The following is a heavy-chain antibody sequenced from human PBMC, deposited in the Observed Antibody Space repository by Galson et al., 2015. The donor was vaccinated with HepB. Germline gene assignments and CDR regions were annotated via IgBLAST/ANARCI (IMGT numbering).Heavy chain of an antibody. J-gene: IGHJ4*02. CDR1: GFTITNYA. CDR2: NRGNGGGT. V-gene: IGHV3-23*01. CDR3: AQARYSYAFY. D-gene: IGHD5-18*01. Sequence: SLRLSCAASGFTITNYAMTWVRQAPGKGLEWVPGNRGNGGGTYYADSVRGRFTISRDNFKNTLYLQMNSLRAEDTAVYYCAQARYSYAFYWGQGTLVTVSS.